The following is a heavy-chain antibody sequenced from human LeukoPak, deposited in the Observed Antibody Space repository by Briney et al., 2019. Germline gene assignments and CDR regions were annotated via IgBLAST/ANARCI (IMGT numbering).Heavy chain of an antibody. CDR1: GGSISSSSYY. J-gene: IGHJ3*02. Sequence: PSETLSLTCTVSGGSISSSSYYWGWIRQPPGKGLEWIGSIYYSGSTYYNPSLKSRVTISVDTSKNQFSLKLSSVTAADTAVYYCARDVPPRFGLNAFDIWGQGTMVTVSS. CDR2: IYYSGST. D-gene: IGHD3-3*01. CDR3: ARDVPPRFGLNAFDI. V-gene: IGHV4-39*02.